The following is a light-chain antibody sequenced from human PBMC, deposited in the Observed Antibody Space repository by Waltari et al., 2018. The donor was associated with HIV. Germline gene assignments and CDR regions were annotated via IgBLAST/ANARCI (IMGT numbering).Light chain of an antibody. Sequence: QSALTQPRSVSGSPGQSVTISCTGTSSDVGAYTYVAWYQQHPGKAPKFLIFDVSKRPAGVPDRFSASKSGNTASLTISGRQAEDEAEYYCCSYGGSDTLYVFGTGTKVTVL. J-gene: IGLJ1*01. V-gene: IGLV2-11*01. CDR3: CSYGGSDTLYV. CDR1: SSDVGAYTY. CDR2: DVS.